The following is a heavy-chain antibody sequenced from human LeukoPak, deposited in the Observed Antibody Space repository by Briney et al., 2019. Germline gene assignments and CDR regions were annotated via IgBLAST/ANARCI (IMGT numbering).Heavy chain of an antibody. J-gene: IGHJ4*02. V-gene: IGHV3-33*01. Sequence: PGGSLRLSCAASGSTFSSYGMHWVRQAPGKGLEWVAVIWYDGSNKYYADSVKGRFTISRDNSKNTLYLQMNSLRAEDTAVYYCARESGYYDSSGYYYGYFDYWGQGTLVTVSS. D-gene: IGHD3-22*01. CDR3: ARESGYYDSSGYYYGYFDY. CDR1: GSTFSSYG. CDR2: IWYDGSNK.